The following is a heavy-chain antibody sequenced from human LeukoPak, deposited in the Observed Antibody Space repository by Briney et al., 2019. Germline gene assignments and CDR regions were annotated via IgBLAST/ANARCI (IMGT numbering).Heavy chain of an antibody. D-gene: IGHD3-10*01. CDR2: ISAYNGNT. CDR3: ARDLTPPYGSGFLVL. V-gene: IGHV1-18*01. J-gene: IGHJ5*02. Sequence: GASVKVSCKASGYTFTSYGISWVRQAPGQGLEWMGWISAYNGNTNYAQKLQGRVTMTRDTSISTACMELSRLRSDDTAVYYCARDLTPPYGSGFLVLWGQGTLVTVSS. CDR1: GYTFTSYG.